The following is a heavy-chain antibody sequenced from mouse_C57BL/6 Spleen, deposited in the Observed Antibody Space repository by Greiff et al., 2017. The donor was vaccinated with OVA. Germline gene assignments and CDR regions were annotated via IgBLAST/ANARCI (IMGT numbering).Heavy chain of an antibody. CDR3: ASYHSNYVGCAY. Sequence: QVQLQQPGAELVKPGASVKLSCKASGYTFTSYWMQWVKQRPGQGLEWIGEIDPSDSYTNYNQKFKGKATLTVDTSSSTAYMQLSSLTSEDSAVYYGASYHSNYVGCAYWGQGTLVTVSA. D-gene: IGHD2-5*01. CDR2: IDPSDSYT. V-gene: IGHV1-50*01. CDR1: GYTFTSYW. J-gene: IGHJ3*01.